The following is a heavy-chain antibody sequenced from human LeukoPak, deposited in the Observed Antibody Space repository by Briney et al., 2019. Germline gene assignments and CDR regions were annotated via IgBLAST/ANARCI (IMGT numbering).Heavy chain of an antibody. Sequence: SETLSLTCTVSGDSLYYWGWIRQPPGKGLEWIGSVYSTGHTNYNLSLKSRVTMAIDTSKNQLSLKLTSVTAADTAMYYCARHHTSSKPIDYWGQGTLVTVSS. CDR1: GDSLYY. CDR2: VYSTGHT. D-gene: IGHD3-16*01. V-gene: IGHV4-39*01. J-gene: IGHJ4*02. CDR3: ARHHTSSKPIDY.